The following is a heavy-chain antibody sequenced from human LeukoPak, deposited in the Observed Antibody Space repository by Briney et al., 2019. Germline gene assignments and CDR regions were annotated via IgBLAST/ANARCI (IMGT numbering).Heavy chain of an antibody. CDR3: ARVGYCSGGGCYGLDY. Sequence: SETLSLTCTVSGGSITSDHWNWIRQPPGKGLEWIGCIYYSGSTYYNPSLKSRVTISVDMSKNQFSLKLRSVTAADTAVYYCARVGYCSGGGCYGLDYWGQGTLVTVSS. V-gene: IGHV4-59*01. J-gene: IGHJ4*02. D-gene: IGHD2-15*01. CDR2: IYYSGST. CDR1: GGSITSDH.